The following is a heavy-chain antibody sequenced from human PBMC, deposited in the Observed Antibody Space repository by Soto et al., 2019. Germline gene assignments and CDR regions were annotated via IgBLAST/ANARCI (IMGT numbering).Heavy chain of an antibody. V-gene: IGHV1-69*12. J-gene: IGHJ6*02. CDR3: ARHNDRAQLGWTYFSIMAV. Sequence: QVQVVQSGAEVKKPGSSVKVSCKTSGGTFSTSAISWVRQAPGQGLEWMGGIMPIFRTADYAQNFRGRVTITADESASTAYLELRSLTSEDTAVYYCARHNDRAQLGWTYFSIMAVWGQGTTVIVTS. CDR1: GGTFSTSA. D-gene: IGHD1-7*01. CDR2: IMPIFRTA.